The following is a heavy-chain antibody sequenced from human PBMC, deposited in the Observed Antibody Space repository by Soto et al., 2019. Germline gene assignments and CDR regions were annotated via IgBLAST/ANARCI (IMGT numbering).Heavy chain of an antibody. Sequence: QVQLQESGPGLVKPSETLSLTCTVSGGSISSYYWSWIRQPPGKGLEWIGYIYYSGSTNYNPSLKSRVTISVDTSKNQFSLKLSSVTAADTAVYYCARGNYGGSGSYRIPGPRRGLNWFDPWGQGTLVTVSS. V-gene: IGHV4-59*01. J-gene: IGHJ5*02. CDR3: ARGNYGGSGSYRIPGPRRGLNWFDP. CDR2: IYYSGST. D-gene: IGHD3-10*01. CDR1: GGSISSYY.